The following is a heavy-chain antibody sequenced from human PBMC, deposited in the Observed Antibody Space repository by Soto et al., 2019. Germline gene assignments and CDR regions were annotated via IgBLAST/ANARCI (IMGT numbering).Heavy chain of an antibody. Sequence: QVQLQQWGAGLLKPSETLSLTCAVYGGSFSGYYWSWIRQPPGKGLEWIGEINHSGSTNYNPSLNSRVTISVDTSKNQFSLKLSSVTAADTAVYYCARVRLAQQDFDYWGQGTLVTVSS. V-gene: IGHV4-34*01. CDR3: ARVRLAQQDFDY. D-gene: IGHD6-13*01. J-gene: IGHJ4*02. CDR1: GGSFSGYY. CDR2: INHSGST.